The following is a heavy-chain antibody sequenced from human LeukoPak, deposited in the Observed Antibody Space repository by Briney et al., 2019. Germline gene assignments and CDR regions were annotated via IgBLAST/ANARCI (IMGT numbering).Heavy chain of an antibody. V-gene: IGHV3-53*01. Sequence: GGSLRLSCAASGFTVSSSYMSWVRQAPGKGLEWVSIIYSEGNTYHAESVKGRFTISRVSSRNTVYLQMNSLRGEDAAMYYCVRSSSWTGLLDQWGQGTLVTVSS. D-gene: IGHD3/OR15-3a*01. CDR3: VRSSSWTGLLDQ. CDR1: GFTVSSSY. CDR2: IYSEGNT. J-gene: IGHJ5*02.